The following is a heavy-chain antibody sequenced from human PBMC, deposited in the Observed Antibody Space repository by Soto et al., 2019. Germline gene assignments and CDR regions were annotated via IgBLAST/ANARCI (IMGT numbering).Heavy chain of an antibody. CDR1: GGSFSDYSWN. D-gene: IGHD2-8*01. J-gene: IGHJ4*02. V-gene: IGHV4-34*01. Sequence: SETLSLTCAVYGGSFSDYSWNWNWIRQPPGKGLEWIGEINHSGSTSHNPSLKSRVTISVDTSKNQFSLKLSSVTAADTAVYYCARLVIDIVLMVPGYFDYWGQGTLVTVSS. CDR3: ARLVIDIVLMVPGYFDY. CDR2: INHSGST.